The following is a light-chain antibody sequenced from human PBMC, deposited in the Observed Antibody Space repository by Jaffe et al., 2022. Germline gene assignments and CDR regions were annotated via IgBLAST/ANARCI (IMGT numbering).Light chain of an antibody. Sequence: EIVLTQSPGTLSLSPGDRATLSCRASQSVTSNYLAWYQQKPGQAPRLLIFGASTRTTGIPDRFSGSGSGTDFTLTISRLEPEDFAVYYCQQYGKSTPVTFGPGTRVDIK. V-gene: IGKV3-20*01. CDR2: GAS. CDR3: QQYGKSTPVT. J-gene: IGKJ3*01. CDR1: QSVTSNY.